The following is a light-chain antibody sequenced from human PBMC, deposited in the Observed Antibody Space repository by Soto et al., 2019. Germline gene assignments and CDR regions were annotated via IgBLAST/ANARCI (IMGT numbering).Light chain of an antibody. V-gene: IGLV2-11*01. J-gene: IGLJ2*01. CDR2: DVT. CDR1: SSDVGGYNY. Sequence: QSALTQPRSVSGSPGQSVTISCPGTSSDVGGYNYVSWYQQHPGQAPKLMIYDVTKRPSGVPDRFSGSKSGNTASLSISGLQAEDEADYYCCSYGGGYTPLLFGGGTKLTVL. CDR3: CSYGGGYTPLL.